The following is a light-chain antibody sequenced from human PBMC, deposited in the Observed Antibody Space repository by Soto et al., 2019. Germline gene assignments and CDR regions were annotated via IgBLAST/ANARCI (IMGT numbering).Light chain of an antibody. J-gene: IGKJ4*01. V-gene: IGKV3D-20*01. CDR3: QHYGDSSST. Sequence: IVLTQSPGTLSLCPGEVATLSCGASQTIAYNFLAWYQQKPGLAPRLLVYDASKRATGIPDRFSGSGSGTDFTLTITTLEPEDFAVYYCQHYGDSSSTFGGGTRVEI. CDR2: DAS. CDR1: QTIAYNF.